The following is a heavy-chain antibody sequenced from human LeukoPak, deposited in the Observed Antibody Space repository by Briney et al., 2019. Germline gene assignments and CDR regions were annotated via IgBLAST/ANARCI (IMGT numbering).Heavy chain of an antibody. Sequence: GESLKISCKGSGYSFTNDWIGCVRQMPGKGLEWMGVIYPGDSHTTYSPSFQGQVTISADKSISTAYLQWSSLKASDTAMYYCARVSGYSSYDYWGQGTLVTVSS. CDR1: GYSFTNDW. D-gene: IGHD5-18*01. CDR3: ARVSGYSSYDY. J-gene: IGHJ4*02. V-gene: IGHV5-51*01. CDR2: IYPGDSHT.